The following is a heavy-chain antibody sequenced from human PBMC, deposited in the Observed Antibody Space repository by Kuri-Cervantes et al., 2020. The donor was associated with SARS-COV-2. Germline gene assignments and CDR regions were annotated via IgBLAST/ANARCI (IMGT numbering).Heavy chain of an antibody. CDR1: GGSLSYYY. V-gene: IGHV4-34*01. CDR2: INHSGST. Sequence: GSLRLSCEVYGGSLSYYYWSWVRQPPGKGLEWIGEINHSGSTNYNPSLKSRVTISGDTSKNQFSLKLSSVTAADTAVYYCARGLFYFDYWGQGTLVTVSS. CDR3: ARGLFYFDY. J-gene: IGHJ4*02.